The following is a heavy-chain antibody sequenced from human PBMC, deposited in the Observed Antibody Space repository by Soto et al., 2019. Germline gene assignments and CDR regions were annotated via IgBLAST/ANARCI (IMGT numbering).Heavy chain of an antibody. J-gene: IGHJ4*02. V-gene: IGHV3-23*01. CDR3: ARTIVGGVVHAFDF. Sequence: EVQLLESGGGLVQPGGSPRLSCAASGFTFSSYAMNWVRQAPGQGLEWVSTVSDSGGSTYYADSVQGRFTISRDNSKNTLFLHMNSLGAEDTAIYYCARTIVGGVVHAFDFWGQGTLVTVSS. CDR1: GFTFSSYA. D-gene: IGHD1-26*01. CDR2: VSDSGGST.